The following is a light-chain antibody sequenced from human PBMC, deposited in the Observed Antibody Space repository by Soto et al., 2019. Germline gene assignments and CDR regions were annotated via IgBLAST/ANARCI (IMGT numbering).Light chain of an antibody. Sequence: DIQMTQAPSTLSASLGDRVTIACRASQNISPWLAWYQQKPGKAPKLLIYGASSLEGGVPSRFSGSGSGTDFTLTISSLQPDDFATYYCQQCSSSATFGQGTKVDIK. J-gene: IGKJ1*01. CDR2: GAS. V-gene: IGKV1-5*01. CDR1: QNISPW. CDR3: QQCSSSAT.